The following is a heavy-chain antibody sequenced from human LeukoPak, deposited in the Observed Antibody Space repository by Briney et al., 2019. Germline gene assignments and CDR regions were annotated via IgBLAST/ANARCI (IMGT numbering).Heavy chain of an antibody. Sequence: GGSLRLSCAASGFTFSSYWMHWVRQAPGRGLVWVSRIYSDGSSTTYADSVKGRFTISRDNAKNTLYLQMNSLRAEDTAVYYCGREAGSSVHCDYWGQGTLVTVSS. CDR2: IYSDGSST. V-gene: IGHV3-74*01. J-gene: IGHJ4*02. CDR1: GFTFSSYW. D-gene: IGHD1-1*01. CDR3: GREAGSSVHCDY.